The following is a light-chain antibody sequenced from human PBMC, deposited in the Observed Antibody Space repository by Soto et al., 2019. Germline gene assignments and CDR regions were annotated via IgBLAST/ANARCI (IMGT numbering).Light chain of an antibody. CDR3: QKYNSAPRT. CDR2: AAS. Sequence: DIQMTQSPSSLSASVGDRVTITCRSSQCISNYLAWYQQKPGKVPKLLIYAASTLQSGVPSRFSGSGSGTDSTLTISSLQPEDVATYYCQKYNSAPRTFGQGTKVEI. V-gene: IGKV1-27*01. CDR1: QCISNY. J-gene: IGKJ1*01.